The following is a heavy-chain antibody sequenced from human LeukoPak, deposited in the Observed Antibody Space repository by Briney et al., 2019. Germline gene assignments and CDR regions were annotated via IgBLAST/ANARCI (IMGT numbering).Heavy chain of an antibody. Sequence: PSETLSLTCTVSGGSISSYYWSWIRQPPGKGLEWIGYIYYSGSTNYSPSLKSRVTISVDTSKNQFSLKLSSVTAADTAVYYCARGGKRRELLPSDYWGQGTLVTVSS. CDR1: GGSISSYY. V-gene: IGHV4-59*01. CDR2: IYYSGST. J-gene: IGHJ4*02. CDR3: ARGGKRRELLPSDY. D-gene: IGHD1-26*01.